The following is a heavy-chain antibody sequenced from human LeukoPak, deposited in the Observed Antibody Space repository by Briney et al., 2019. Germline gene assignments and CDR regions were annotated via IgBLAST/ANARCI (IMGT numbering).Heavy chain of an antibody. D-gene: IGHD1-26*01. J-gene: IGHJ4*02. CDR3: ARDRGSYYVDY. CDR1: GFIFRSYW. V-gene: IGHV3-74*01. Sequence: GGSLRLSCAASGFIFRSYWMHWVRQAPGKGLVWVSRINSDGSSTSYADSVKGRFAISRDNAKNTLYLQMNSLRAEDTAVYYCARDRGSYYVDYWGQGTLVTVSS. CDR2: INSDGSST.